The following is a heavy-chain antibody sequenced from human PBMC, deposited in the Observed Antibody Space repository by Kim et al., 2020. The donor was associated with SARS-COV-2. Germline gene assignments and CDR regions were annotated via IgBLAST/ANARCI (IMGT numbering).Heavy chain of an antibody. CDR2: IYYSGST. CDR1: GGSISSGGYY. J-gene: IGHJ6*02. D-gene: IGHD3-9*01. V-gene: IGHV4-31*03. Sequence: SETLSLTCTVSGGSISSGGYYWSWIRQHPGKGLEWIGYIYYSGSTYYNPSLKSRVTISVDTSKNQFSLKLSSVTAADTAVYYCARDSLDILTGRRPNDYYYYGMDVWGQGTTVTVSS. CDR3: ARDSLDILTGRRPNDYYYYGMDV.